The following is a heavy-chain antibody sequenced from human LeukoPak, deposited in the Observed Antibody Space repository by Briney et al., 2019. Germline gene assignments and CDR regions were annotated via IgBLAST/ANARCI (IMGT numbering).Heavy chain of an antibody. CDR1: GFTFSSYA. CDR3: ARGRVNYYYDSSGYYYYFDY. J-gene: IGHJ4*02. Sequence: GGSLRLSCAASGFTFSSYAMSWVRQAPGKGLEWISAISGSGGSTYYADSVKGRFTISRDNAKNSLYLQMNSLRAEDTAVYYCARGRVNYYYDSSGYYYYFDYWGQGTLVTVSS. D-gene: IGHD3-22*01. CDR2: ISGSGGST. V-gene: IGHV3-23*01.